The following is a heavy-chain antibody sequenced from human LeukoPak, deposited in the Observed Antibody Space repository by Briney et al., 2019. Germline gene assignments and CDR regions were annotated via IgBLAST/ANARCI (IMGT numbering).Heavy chain of an antibody. Sequence: PGGSLGLSCAASGFTFSSYWMNWARQAPGKGLEWVASINHNGNVNYYVDSVKGRFTISRDNAKNSLYLQMSNLRAEDTAAYFCARGGGLDVWGQGATVTVSS. J-gene: IGHJ6*02. D-gene: IGHD3-16*01. CDR3: ARGGGLDV. CDR2: INHNGNVN. V-gene: IGHV3-7*03. CDR1: GFTFSSYW.